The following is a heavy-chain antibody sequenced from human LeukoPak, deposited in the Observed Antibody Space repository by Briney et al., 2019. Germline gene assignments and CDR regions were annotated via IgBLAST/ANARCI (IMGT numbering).Heavy chain of an antibody. D-gene: IGHD1-1*01. CDR1: GYSISSGYY. J-gene: IGHJ5*02. Sequence: PSETLSLTCTVSGYSISSGYYWGWIRQPPGKGLEWIGSIYHSGSTYYNPSLKSRVTISVDTSKNQFSLKLSSVTAADTAVYYCARDGSRTGFDPWGQGTLVTVSS. CDR3: ARDGSRTGFDP. V-gene: IGHV4-38-2*02. CDR2: IYHSGST.